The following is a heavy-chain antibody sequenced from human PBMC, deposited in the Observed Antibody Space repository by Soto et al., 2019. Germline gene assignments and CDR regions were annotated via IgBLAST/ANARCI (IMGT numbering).Heavy chain of an antibody. CDR1: GYTFTGYY. CDR2: INPNSGGT. CDR3: TRDPVSIAAAGIGIWFDP. V-gene: IGHV1-2*04. J-gene: IGHJ5*02. Sequence: QVQLVQSGAEVKKPGASVKVSCKASGYTFTGYYMHWVRQAPGQGLEWMGWINPNSGGTNYAQKFQGWVTMPSDTSISTAYVELSRLRSDDTAVYYCTRDPVSIAAAGIGIWFDPWGQGTLVTVSS. D-gene: IGHD6-13*01.